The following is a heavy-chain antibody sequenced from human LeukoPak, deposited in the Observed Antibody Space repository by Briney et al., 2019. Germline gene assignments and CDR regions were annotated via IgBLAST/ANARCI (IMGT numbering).Heavy chain of an antibody. V-gene: IGHV4-59*01. J-gene: IGHJ4*02. CDR2: IYYSGRT. CDR1: GGSISSDY. Sequence: NPSETLSLTCTVSGGSISSDYWSWIRQPPGKGLEWIGYIYYSGRTYYNPSLKSRITISVDTSKNQFSLKLSSVTAAGTAVYYCARGFYSPHYWGQGTLVSVSS. D-gene: IGHD4-11*01. CDR3: ARGFYSPHY.